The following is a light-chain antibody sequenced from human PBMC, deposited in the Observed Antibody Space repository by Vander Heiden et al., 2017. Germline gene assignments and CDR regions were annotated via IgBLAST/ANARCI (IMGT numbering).Light chain of an antibody. CDR1: QSISSY. CDR3: QQTYSSPYT. Sequence: DIQTTQSPSSLSASVGDRVTITCRASQSISSYLNWYQQKPGKAPNLLIYAASSLQSGVPSRFSGSGYGTDFTLTISSLQPEDFATYSCQQTYSSPYTFGQGTKLEIK. CDR2: AAS. V-gene: IGKV1-39*01. J-gene: IGKJ2*01.